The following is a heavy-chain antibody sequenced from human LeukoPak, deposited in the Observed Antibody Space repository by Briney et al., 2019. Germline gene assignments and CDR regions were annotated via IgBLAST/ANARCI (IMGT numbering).Heavy chain of an antibody. CDR1: GYTFTSYD. CDR3: ESGGNYYGSGSYYQDY. Sequence: ASVKVSCKASGYTFTSYDINWVRQATGQGLEWMGWMNPNSGNTGYAQKFQGRVTMTRNTSISTAYMELSSLRSEDTVVYYCESGGNYYGSGSYYQDYWGQGTLVTVSS. D-gene: IGHD3-10*01. CDR2: MNPNSGNT. V-gene: IGHV1-8*01. J-gene: IGHJ4*02.